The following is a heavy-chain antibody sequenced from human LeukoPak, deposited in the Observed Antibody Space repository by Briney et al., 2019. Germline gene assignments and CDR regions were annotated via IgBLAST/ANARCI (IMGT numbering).Heavy chain of an antibody. CDR1: GFTVSSNS. V-gene: IGHV3-53*01. CDR3: ARYYGSGKGEAFDI. J-gene: IGHJ3*02. CDR2: IYSGGST. Sequence: GGSLRLSCAASGFTVSSNSMSWVRQAPGKGLEWVSVIYSGGSTNYADSVKGRFTISRDNSKNTLYLQMNSLRAKDTAVYYCARYYGSGKGEAFDIWGQGTMVTVSS. D-gene: IGHD3-10*01.